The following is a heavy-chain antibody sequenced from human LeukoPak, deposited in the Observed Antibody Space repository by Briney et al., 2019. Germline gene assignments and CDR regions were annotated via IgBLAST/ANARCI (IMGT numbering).Heavy chain of an antibody. J-gene: IGHJ6*02. V-gene: IGHV4-31*03. Sequence: SETLSLTCTLARASISSDSYWWIWIRQDPVKGLEWIGYIYYTGNTYYNPSLRSRVRISVDTSKNQFSLNLSSVTAADTAVYFCARGHSTSSPYFCNGMDVWGQGTTVTVSS. CDR3: ARGHSTSSPYFCNGMDV. CDR1: RASISSDSYW. CDR2: IYYTGNT. D-gene: IGHD6-6*01.